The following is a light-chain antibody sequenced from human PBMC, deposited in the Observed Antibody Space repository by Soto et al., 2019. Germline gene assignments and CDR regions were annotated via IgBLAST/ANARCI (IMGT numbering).Light chain of an antibody. CDR3: QQYGISRWT. Sequence: EIVLTQSPGTLSLSPGEIATLSCRASQSVSSSYLAWYQQKPGQAPKLLIYGASSRATGIPDRFSGSGSGTDFTLTISRLEPEDFAVYYCQQYGISRWTFGQGTKVEIK. J-gene: IGKJ1*01. CDR1: QSVSSSY. V-gene: IGKV3-20*01. CDR2: GAS.